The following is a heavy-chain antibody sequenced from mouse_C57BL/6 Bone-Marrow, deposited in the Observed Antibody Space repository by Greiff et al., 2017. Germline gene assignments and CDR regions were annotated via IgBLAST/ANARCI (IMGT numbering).Heavy chain of an antibody. CDR2: FNPYNDDT. CDR3: ARGGNYGGYYFDY. Sequence: QVQLQQSGAELVKPGASVKMSCKASGYTFTTYPIEWMKQNHGKSLEWIGNFNPYNDDTKYNEKFKCKATLTVEKSSSTVYLGLSRLTSDDSAVYYCARGGNYGGYYFDYWGQGTTLTVSS. CDR1: GYTFTTYP. V-gene: IGHV1-47*01. J-gene: IGHJ2*01. D-gene: IGHD2-1*01.